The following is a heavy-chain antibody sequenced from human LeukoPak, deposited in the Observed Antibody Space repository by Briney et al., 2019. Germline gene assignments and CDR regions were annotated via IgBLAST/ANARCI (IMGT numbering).Heavy chain of an antibody. Sequence: SETLSLTCTVSGYSISGGYFWGWIRQPPGKGLEWIGSIYHSGSTSYNPSLKSRLTISVDTSKNQFSLKLNFVTAADTAMYYCARMFTSSWYINWFDPWGQGTLVTVSS. CDR3: ARMFTSSWYINWFDP. J-gene: IGHJ5*02. CDR2: IYHSGST. D-gene: IGHD6-13*01. V-gene: IGHV4-38-2*02. CDR1: GYSISGGYF.